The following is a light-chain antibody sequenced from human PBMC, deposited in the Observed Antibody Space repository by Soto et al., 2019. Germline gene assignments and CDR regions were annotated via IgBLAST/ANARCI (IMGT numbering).Light chain of an antibody. J-gene: IGLJ1*01. CDR3: SSFAGINKPYI. Sequence: QSVLTQPPSASGSPGQSVTISCTGTSSDVGNSNYVSWYQQHPGKAPKLMIFEVTKRPSGVPDRFSGFKSGNTASLTVSGLQPEDEADYYCSSFAGINKPYIFGTGTKVTVL. CDR2: EVT. CDR1: SSDVGNSNY. V-gene: IGLV2-8*01.